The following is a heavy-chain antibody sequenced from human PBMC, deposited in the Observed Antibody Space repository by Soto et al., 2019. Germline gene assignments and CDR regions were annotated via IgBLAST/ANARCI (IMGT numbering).Heavy chain of an antibody. V-gene: IGHV3-48*01. CDR1: GFSFSSYN. CDR2: ISSSSSSI. Sequence: GGSLRLSCAASGFSFSSYNMFWVRQAPGKGLEWVSYISSSSSSIYYVDSVKGRFTISRDNAKNSLFLQVNSLRVEDSAVYYCARGAYGSGSNPDFYYYMDVWGKGTTVTVSS. D-gene: IGHD3-10*01. CDR3: ARGAYGSGSNPDFYYYMDV. J-gene: IGHJ6*03.